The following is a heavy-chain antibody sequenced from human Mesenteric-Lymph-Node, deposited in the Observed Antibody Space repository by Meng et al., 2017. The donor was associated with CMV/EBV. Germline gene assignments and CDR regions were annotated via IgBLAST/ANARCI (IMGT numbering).Heavy chain of an antibody. CDR3: ARGPVDSSGQYHVSYWFDP. CDR1: GYTFTSYF. Sequence: ASVKVSCKASGYTFTSYFLYWMRQAPGQGLEWMGWIDPKSGAANSAQTFQGRVTMTRDTSTSTAYMELKSLRSDDTAVYFCARGPVDSSGQYHVSYWFDPWGQGTLVTVSS. J-gene: IGHJ5*02. CDR2: IDPKSGAA. V-gene: IGHV1-2*02. D-gene: IGHD3-22*01.